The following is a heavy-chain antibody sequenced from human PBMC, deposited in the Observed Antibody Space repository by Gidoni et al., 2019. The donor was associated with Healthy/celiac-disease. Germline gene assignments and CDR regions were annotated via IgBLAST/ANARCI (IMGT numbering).Heavy chain of an antibody. V-gene: IGHV1-69*01. CDR3: ARGVPAATNDAFDI. D-gene: IGHD2-2*01. J-gene: IGHJ3*02. Sequence: QVQLAQPGAEVKTTGSSVKVSCKRSAGSFSSYAISWVRQAPGQGLEWMGGIIPIFGTANYAQKFQGRVTITADESTSTAYMELSSLRSEDTAVYYCARGVPAATNDAFDIWGQGTMVTVSS. CDR2: IIPIFGTA. CDR1: AGSFSSYA.